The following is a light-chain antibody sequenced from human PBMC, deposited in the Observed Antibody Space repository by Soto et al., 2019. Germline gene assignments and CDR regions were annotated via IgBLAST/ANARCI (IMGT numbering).Light chain of an antibody. CDR2: GAS. CDR3: QQYDSLSRT. J-gene: IGKJ4*01. V-gene: IGKV3-20*01. CDR1: QSVSSSY. Sequence: EIVLTQSPGTLSLSPGERATLSCRARQSVSSSYLAWYQQKPGQAPMLLIYGASSMATGIPDRFSGSGSGTDFPLTISRLEPEDFAVYFCQQYDSLSRTCGGGTKVEIK.